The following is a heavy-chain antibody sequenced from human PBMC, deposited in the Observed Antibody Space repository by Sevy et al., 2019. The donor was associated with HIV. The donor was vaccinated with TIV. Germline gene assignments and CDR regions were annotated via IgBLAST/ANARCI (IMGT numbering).Heavy chain of an antibody. J-gene: IGHJ4*02. CDR2: ISGSGGST. Sequence: GGSLRLSCAASGFTFSSYAMSWVRQAPGKGLEWVSAISGSGGSTYYADSGKGRFTISRDNSKNTLYLQMNSLRAKDTAVYYCAKGNYDFWSGYEEYFDYWGQGTLVTVSS. CDR3: AKGNYDFWSGYEEYFDY. V-gene: IGHV3-23*01. D-gene: IGHD3-3*01. CDR1: GFTFSSYA.